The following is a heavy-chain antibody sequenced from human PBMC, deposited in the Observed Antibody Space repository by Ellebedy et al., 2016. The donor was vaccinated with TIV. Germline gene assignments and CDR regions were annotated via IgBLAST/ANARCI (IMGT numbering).Heavy chain of an antibody. V-gene: IGHV1-69*13. CDR3: AGDRAPIGRNWYFDL. J-gene: IGHJ2*01. Sequence: SVKVSCKASGGTFSTYAISWVRQAPGQGLEWLGGTIPMFGTANFAQRFQGRVTITADESRSTAYMELSSLRSKDTAVYYCAGDRAPIGRNWYFDLWGRGTLVTVSS. CDR2: TIPMFGTA. D-gene: IGHD5-24*01. CDR1: GGTFSTYA.